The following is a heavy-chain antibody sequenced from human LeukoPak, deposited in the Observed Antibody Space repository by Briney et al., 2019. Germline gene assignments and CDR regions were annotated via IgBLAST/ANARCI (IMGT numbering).Heavy chain of an antibody. V-gene: IGHV3-23*01. CDR3: AKDAPYVDMATMVKAYFFDY. D-gene: IGHD5-24*01. Sequence: GGSLRLSCAASGFTFSNNAMSWVRQAPGKGLEWVSGISGGGDSTSYADSVKGRFTISRDNSRNTLYLRMNSLRAEDTAIYYCAKDAPYVDMATMVKAYFFDYWGQGTLVTVSS. J-gene: IGHJ4*02. CDR2: ISGGGDST. CDR1: GFTFSNNA.